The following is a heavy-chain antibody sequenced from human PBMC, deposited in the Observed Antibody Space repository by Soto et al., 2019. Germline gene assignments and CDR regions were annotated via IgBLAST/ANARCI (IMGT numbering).Heavy chain of an antibody. J-gene: IGHJ4*02. Sequence: QVQLVESGGGVVQPGRSLRLSCAASGFTFSDYAMHWVRRAPGKGLEWVAVISEDGNNIYYADSVRGRFTISRDNSKNTLYLQMNSLRAEDTAVYYCAKVREDLVLLVALDYWGQGTLVTVSS. CDR3: AKVREDLVLLVALDY. V-gene: IGHV3-30*18. CDR1: GFTFSDYA. CDR2: ISEDGNNI. D-gene: IGHD2-8*01.